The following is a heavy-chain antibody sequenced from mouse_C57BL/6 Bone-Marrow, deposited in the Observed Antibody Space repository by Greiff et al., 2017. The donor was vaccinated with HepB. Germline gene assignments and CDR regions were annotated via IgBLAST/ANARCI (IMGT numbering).Heavy chain of an antibody. CDR3: ARRPITRYYFDY. CDR2: INPSTGGT. CDR1: GYSFTGYY. Sequence: VQLQQSGPELVKPGASVKISCKASGYSFTGYYMNWVKQSTDKRLEWIGEINPSTGGTTYNQKFKANATLTVDKSSSTAYMQLKSLTSEDSAVYYCARRPITRYYFDYWGQGTTLTVSS. D-gene: IGHD1-1*01. V-gene: IGHV1-42*01. J-gene: IGHJ2*01.